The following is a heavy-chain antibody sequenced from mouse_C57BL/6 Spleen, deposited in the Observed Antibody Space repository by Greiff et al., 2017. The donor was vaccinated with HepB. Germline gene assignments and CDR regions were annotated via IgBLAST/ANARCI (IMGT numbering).Heavy chain of an antibody. CDR3: GQSTLDY. Sequence: QVQLKQPGAELVKPGASVKLSCKASGYTFTSYWMQWVKQRPGQGLEWIGEIDPSDSYTNYNQKFKGKATLTVDTSSSTAYMQLSSLTSEDSAVYYCGQSTLDYWGQGTTLTVSS. J-gene: IGHJ2*01. CDR2: IDPSDSYT. V-gene: IGHV1-50*01. D-gene: IGHD2-1*01. CDR1: GYTFTSYW.